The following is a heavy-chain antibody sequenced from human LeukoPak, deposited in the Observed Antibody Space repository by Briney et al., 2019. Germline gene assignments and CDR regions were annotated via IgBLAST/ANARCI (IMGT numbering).Heavy chain of an antibody. V-gene: IGHV4-34*01. J-gene: IGHJ4*02. CDR1: GGSFSGYY. CDR2: INHSGST. D-gene: IGHD3-22*01. CDR3: ARVGYDSSGYFDY. Sequence: SETLSLTCAVYGGSFSGYYWSWIRQPPGKGLEWIGEINHSGSTNYNPSLKSRVTISVDTSKNQFSLKLSSVTAADTAVYYCARVGYDSSGYFDYRGQGTLVTVSS.